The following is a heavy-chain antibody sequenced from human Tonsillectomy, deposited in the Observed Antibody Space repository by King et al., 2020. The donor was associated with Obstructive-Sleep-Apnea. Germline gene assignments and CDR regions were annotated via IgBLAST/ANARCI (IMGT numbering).Heavy chain of an antibody. Sequence: VQLVESGAEVKKPGASVKVSCKASGYTFTGYYIHWVRQAPGQGLEWMGWINPDSGGADYAQKFQGRVTMTSDTSISTAYMELSRLTSDDTAVYYCARVVTEHYDSSGYLYWGQGSLVSVSS. J-gene: IGHJ4*02. CDR1: GYTFTGYY. CDR2: INPDSGGA. D-gene: IGHD3-22*01. CDR3: ARVVTEHYDSSGYLY. V-gene: IGHV1-2*02.